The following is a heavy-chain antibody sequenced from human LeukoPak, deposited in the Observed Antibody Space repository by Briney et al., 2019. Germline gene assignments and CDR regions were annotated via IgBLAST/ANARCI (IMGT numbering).Heavy chain of an antibody. CDR1: EFTFSDHY. V-gene: IGHV3-11*01. Sequence: NPGGSLRLSCAASEFTFSDHYMTWIRQSPGKRLEWISYISPSAYSTYYADSVKGRFSISRDNAKNSLNLRMTSLRVKETAIYYCARGKRRFDIWGQGTLVTVSS. CDR3: ARGKRRFDI. CDR2: ISPSAYST. J-gene: IGHJ4*02.